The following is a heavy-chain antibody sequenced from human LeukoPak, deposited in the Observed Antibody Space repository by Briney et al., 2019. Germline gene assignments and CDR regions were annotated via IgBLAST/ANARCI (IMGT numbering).Heavy chain of an antibody. J-gene: IGHJ4*02. CDR3: GKGPAPPFVVVTAAHKGDY. Sequence: PGGSLRLSGAASGFTCSSYAMSWVRQAPGKGQEWVSAISGSGRSTYYADSVKGRFTISRDNSKNTLYPQMNSLRAEDTAEYYCGKGPAPPFVVVTAAHKGDYWGQGTLVTVSS. CDR2: ISGSGRST. V-gene: IGHV3-23*01. CDR1: GFTCSSYA. D-gene: IGHD2-2*01.